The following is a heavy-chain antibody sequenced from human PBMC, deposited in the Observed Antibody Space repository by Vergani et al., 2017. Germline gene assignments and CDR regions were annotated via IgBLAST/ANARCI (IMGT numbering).Heavy chain of an antibody. CDR2: INHSGST. D-gene: IGHD3-10*01. Sequence: QVQLQQWGAGLLKPSETLSLTCAVYGGSFSGYYWSWIRQPPGKGLEWIGEINHSGSTNYNPSLKRRVTISVDTSKNQFSLKLSSVTAADTAVYYCARGKPYYYGSGAITYYFDYWGQGTLVTVSS. J-gene: IGHJ4*02. CDR3: ARGKPYYYGSGAITYYFDY. CDR1: GGSFSGYY. V-gene: IGHV4-34*01.